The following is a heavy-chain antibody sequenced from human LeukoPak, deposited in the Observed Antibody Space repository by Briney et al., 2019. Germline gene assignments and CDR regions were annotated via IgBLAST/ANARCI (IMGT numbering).Heavy chain of an antibody. CDR3: ARATLGIAAAGSV. D-gene: IGHD6-13*01. CDR1: GYSFTSYW. Sequence: GESLKISCKGSGYSFTSYWIGWVRQMPGKALEWMGIIYPGDSDTRHSPSFQGQVTISADKSISTAYLQWSSLKASDTAMYYCARATLGIAAAGSVWGQGTLVTVSS. V-gene: IGHV5-51*01. CDR2: IYPGDSDT. J-gene: IGHJ4*02.